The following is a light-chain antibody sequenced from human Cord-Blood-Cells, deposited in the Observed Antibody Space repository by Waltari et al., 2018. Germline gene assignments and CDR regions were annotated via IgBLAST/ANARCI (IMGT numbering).Light chain of an antibody. CDR1: SSDVGGYNY. V-gene: IGLV2-14*01. Sequence: QSALTQPASVSGSPGQSIPISCTRTSSDVGGYNYVSWYQQHPGKAPKLMIYDVSKRPSGVSNRFSGSKSGNTASLTISGLQAEDEADYYCSSYTSSSTWVFGGGTKLTVL. CDR2: DVS. CDR3: SSYTSSSTWV. J-gene: IGLJ3*02.